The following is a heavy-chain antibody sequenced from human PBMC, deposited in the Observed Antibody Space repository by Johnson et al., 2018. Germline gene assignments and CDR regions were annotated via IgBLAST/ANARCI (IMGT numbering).Heavy chain of an antibody. CDR3: EREGDNGATIFQH. V-gene: IGHV1-69*04. Sequence: QVQLVQSGAEVKKPGSSVKVCCKASGGTFSSYTISWVRQAPGQGLEWMGRIIPILGIANYAQKFQGRVTITADNSTSTAYMEMSSLRAEDTAVYYCEREGDNGATIFQHWGQGTLVTVSS. CDR2: IIPILGIA. J-gene: IGHJ1*01. CDR1: GGTFSSYT. D-gene: IGHD3-16*01.